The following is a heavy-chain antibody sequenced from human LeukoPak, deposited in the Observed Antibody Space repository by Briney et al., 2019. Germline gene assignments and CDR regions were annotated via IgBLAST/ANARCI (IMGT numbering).Heavy chain of an antibody. CDR1: GYTFSNCY. Sequence: ASVKVSCKASGYTFSNCYMHWVRQAPGQGLEWMGIINPSGGSTSYAQKFQGRVTMTRDTSTSTVYMELRSLRAEDTAVYHCARELSDYWGQGTLVTVSS. V-gene: IGHV1-46*01. CDR3: ARELSDY. J-gene: IGHJ4*02. CDR2: INPSGGST.